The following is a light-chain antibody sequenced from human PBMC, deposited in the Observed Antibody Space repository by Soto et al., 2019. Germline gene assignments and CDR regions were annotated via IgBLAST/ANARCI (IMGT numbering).Light chain of an antibody. V-gene: IGLV2-14*03. Sequence: QSALTQPASVSGSPGQSITISCTGTSSDVGVYNYVSWYQQHPDKAPKLIIYDVSNRPSGVSNRFSGSKSGNTASLTISGLQAEDEADYYCSSYTSSSTKVFGTGTKLTVL. CDR1: SSDVGVYNY. CDR2: DVS. CDR3: SSYTSSSTKV. J-gene: IGLJ1*01.